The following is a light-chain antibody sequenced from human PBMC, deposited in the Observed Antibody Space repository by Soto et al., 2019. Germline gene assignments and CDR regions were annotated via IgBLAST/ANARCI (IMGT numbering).Light chain of an antibody. CDR3: GSYTTSTNYV. CDR2: EVS. CDR1: NSDVGGYKF. Sequence: ALTQPASVSGSPGQSITISCTGTNSDVGGYKFVAWYQQHPGKAPNLMIYEVSNRPSGVSNRFSGSKSGTTASLTISGLQAEDEADYYCGSYTTSTNYVFGTGTKVTVL. J-gene: IGLJ1*01. V-gene: IGLV2-14*01.